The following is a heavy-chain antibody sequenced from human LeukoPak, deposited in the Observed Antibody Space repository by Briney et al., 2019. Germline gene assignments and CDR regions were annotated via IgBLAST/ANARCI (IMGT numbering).Heavy chain of an antibody. CDR2: ISSDGRDK. V-gene: IGHV3-30*03. J-gene: IGHJ4*02. CDR3: ARDLRRFAAYYFGY. Sequence: PGRSLRLSCAASGFTFSGYAIHWVRQAPGKGLEWVAVISSDGRDKHHADSVKGRFTISRDNSKNTLYLQTNSLRAEDTAVYYCARDLRRFAAYYFGYWGQGTLVTVSS. D-gene: IGHD5/OR15-5a*01. CDR1: GFTFSGYA.